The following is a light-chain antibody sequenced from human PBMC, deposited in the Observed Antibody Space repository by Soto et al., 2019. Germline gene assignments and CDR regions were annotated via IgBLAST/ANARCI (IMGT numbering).Light chain of an antibody. Sequence: QSALTQPASVSGSPGQSITISCTGTRSDVGSDNLVSWYQQHPGKAPKLMIYEGTRRPSGVSDRFSGSKSGNTASLTISGLQAEDEADYYCCSYAPSTTVKILGGGTKVTVL. CDR1: RSDVGSDNL. J-gene: IGLJ2*01. CDR2: EGT. V-gene: IGLV2-23*01. CDR3: CSYAPSTTVKI.